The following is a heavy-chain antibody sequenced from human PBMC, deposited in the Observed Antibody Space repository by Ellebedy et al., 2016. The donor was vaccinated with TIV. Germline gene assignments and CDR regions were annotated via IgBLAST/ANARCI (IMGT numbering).Heavy chain of an antibody. Sequence: GESLKISCAASGFTFSSYAMHWVRQAPGKGLEWVAVISYDGSNKYYADSVKGRFTISRDNSKNTLYLQMNSLRAEDTAVYYCASTSGYDDYWGQGTLVTVSS. CDR3: ASTSGYDDY. D-gene: IGHD5-12*01. V-gene: IGHV3-30-3*01. J-gene: IGHJ4*02. CDR1: GFTFSSYA. CDR2: ISYDGSNK.